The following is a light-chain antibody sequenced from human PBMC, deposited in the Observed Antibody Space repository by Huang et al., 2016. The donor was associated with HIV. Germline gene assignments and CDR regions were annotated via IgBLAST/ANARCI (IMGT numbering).Light chain of an antibody. CDR3: QQRGNWQLT. CDR1: QGLANY. Sequence: EIVLTQSPATLSWSPRESATLSCRASQGLANYLAWYPQKPGQAPRLLIYDAAKRATGIPARFSGSGSGTDFTLTISSLEPEDFAVYNWQQRGNWQLTFGGGTKVEIK. CDR2: DAA. V-gene: IGKV3-11*01. J-gene: IGKJ4*01.